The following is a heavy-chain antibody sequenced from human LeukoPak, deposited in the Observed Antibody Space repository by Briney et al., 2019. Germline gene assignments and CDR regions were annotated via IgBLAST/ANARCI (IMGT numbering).Heavy chain of an antibody. D-gene: IGHD3-22*01. J-gene: IGHJ1*01. V-gene: IGHV4-59*01. Sequence: GSLRLSCAASGFTFSRYTMHWIRQPPGKGLEWIGYMYDSGSTNYNPSLKSRVTISVDTSKNQLSLKLSSVTAADTAVYYCARVEYYYDSSGYYYNRYFQHWGQGTLVTVSS. CDR3: ARVEYYYDSSGYYYNRYFQH. CDR2: MYDSGST. CDR1: GFTFSRYT.